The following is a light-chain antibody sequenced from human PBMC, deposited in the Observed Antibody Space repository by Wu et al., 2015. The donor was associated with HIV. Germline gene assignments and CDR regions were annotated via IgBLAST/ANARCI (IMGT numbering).Light chain of an antibody. CDR1: QEISRY. Sequence: EFVLTQSPATLSLSPGERATLSCRASQEISRYLAWYQQKPGQAPKLIIFDASRRATGIPSRFSGSGSGTDFTLTISNLQPEDVAVYYCQQRSDWPPYSFGQGTKVE. J-gene: IGKJ2*03. CDR3: QQRSDWPPYS. V-gene: IGKV3-11*01. CDR2: DAS.